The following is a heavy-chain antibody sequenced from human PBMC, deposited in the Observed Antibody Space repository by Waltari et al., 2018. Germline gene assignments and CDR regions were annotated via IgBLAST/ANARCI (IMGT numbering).Heavy chain of an antibody. V-gene: IGHV1-69-2*01. D-gene: IGHD3-3*01. Sequence: EVQLVQYGAEVKKPGATVKISCNASGYTFTAYYMPWVHQAPGKGLEWMGRVDPEDGETIYAEKFQGRVTITADTSTDTAYMELTSLRSEDTAVYYCATSPLRFLEWVNWFDPWGQGTLVTVSS. CDR1: GYTFTAYY. J-gene: IGHJ5*02. CDR2: VDPEDGET. CDR3: ATSPLRFLEWVNWFDP.